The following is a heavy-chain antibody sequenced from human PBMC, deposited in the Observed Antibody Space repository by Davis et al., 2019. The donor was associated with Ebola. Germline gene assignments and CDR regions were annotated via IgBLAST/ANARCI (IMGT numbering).Heavy chain of an antibody. Sequence: SGPTLVKPTPTLTLTCTFSGFSLSTSGVGVGWIRQPGKALEWLALIYWDDDNRYSPSLKSRLTITKDTSKNQVVLTMTNMDPVDTATYYCAHRHQRGSYRFDYWGQGTLVTVSS. CDR3: AHRHQRGSYRFDY. CDR1: GFSLSTSGVG. D-gene: IGHD1-26*01. V-gene: IGHV2-5*02. J-gene: IGHJ4*02. CDR2: IYWDDDN.